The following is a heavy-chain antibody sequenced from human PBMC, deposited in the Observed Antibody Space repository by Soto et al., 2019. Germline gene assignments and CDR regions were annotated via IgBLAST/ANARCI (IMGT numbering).Heavy chain of an antibody. D-gene: IGHD6-13*01. CDR2: ISDYNGNT. Sequence: QVQLVQSGAEVKKPGASVKVSCKASGYTFTSYGISWWRQAPGQGLEWMGGISDYNGNTNYAQKLQGRVTMTTDRSTSTAYMELRSLRSDDTAVYYCARDSGYSSSWFKYFQHWGQGTLVTVSS. J-gene: IGHJ1*01. V-gene: IGHV1-18*01. CDR1: GYTFTSYG. CDR3: ARDSGYSSSWFKYFQH.